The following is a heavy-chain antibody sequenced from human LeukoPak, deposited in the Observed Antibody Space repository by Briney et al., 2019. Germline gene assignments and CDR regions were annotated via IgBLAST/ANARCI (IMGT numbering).Heavy chain of an antibody. Sequence: GASLRLSCAASGFTFSNYAMSWVRQAPGKGLEWVSAIGGGSASTYYADSVKGRFTISRDNSKNTLYLQINSLSAEDTAVYYCAKEGSTVARRPPFDYWGQGTLVTVSS. CDR1: GFTFSNYA. V-gene: IGHV3-23*01. CDR3: AKEGSTVARRPPFDY. J-gene: IGHJ4*02. CDR2: IGGGSAST. D-gene: IGHD2-15*01.